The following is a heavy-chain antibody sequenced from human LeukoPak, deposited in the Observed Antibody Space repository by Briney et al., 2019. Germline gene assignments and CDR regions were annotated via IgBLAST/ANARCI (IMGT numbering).Heavy chain of an antibody. Sequence: ASVNVSYKASAYTFTSYGISWVRQAPGQGLEWMGWISTYNGNTNYAQKLQGRVTMTTDTSTSTAYMELRSLRSDDTAVYYCARAPYYDILTGYYYFDYWGQGTLVTVSS. CDR3: ARAPYYDILTGYYYFDY. D-gene: IGHD3-9*01. CDR2: ISTYNGNT. V-gene: IGHV1-18*01. J-gene: IGHJ4*02. CDR1: AYTFTSYG.